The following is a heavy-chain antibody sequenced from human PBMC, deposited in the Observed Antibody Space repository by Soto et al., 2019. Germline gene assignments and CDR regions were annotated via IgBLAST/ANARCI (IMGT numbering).Heavy chain of an antibody. D-gene: IGHD6-13*01. Sequence: GGSLRLSCTAPGFSGTTNYMSWVRQAPGKGLEWVSVIYAGGSTSYADSVKGRFTVSRDNSNNTLFLQLSSLRVEDTAIYYCARGTWGISWPNFFDYWGQGVLVTVSS. CDR1: GFSGTTNY. CDR3: ARGTWGISWPNFFDY. CDR2: IYAGGST. J-gene: IGHJ4*02. V-gene: IGHV3-53*01.